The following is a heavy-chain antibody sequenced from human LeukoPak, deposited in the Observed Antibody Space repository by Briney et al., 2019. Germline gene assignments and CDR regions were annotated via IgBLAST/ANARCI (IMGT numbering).Heavy chain of an antibody. CDR1: GFTFDDYA. J-gene: IGHJ4*02. CDR3: AKGGDTVKGYSYGRPFDY. CDR2: ISWNSGNI. D-gene: IGHD5-18*01. V-gene: IGHV3-9*01. Sequence: PGGSLRPSCAASGFTFDDYAMHWVRQAPGKGLEWVSGISWNSGNIGYADSVKGRFTISRDNAKNSLYLQMNSLRAEDTALYYCAKGGDTVKGYSYGRPFDYWGQGTLVTVSS.